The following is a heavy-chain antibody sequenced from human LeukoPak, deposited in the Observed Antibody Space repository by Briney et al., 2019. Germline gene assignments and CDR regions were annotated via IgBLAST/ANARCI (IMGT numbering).Heavy chain of an antibody. CDR1: GYTFTGYY. V-gene: IGHV1-2*02. Sequence: ASVKVSCKASGYTFTGYYMHWVRQAPGQGLEWMGWINPNSGGTNYAQKFQGRVTMTRDTSISTAYMEPSRLRSDDTAVYYCARTRYSRNAFDIWGQGTMVTVSS. CDR2: INPNSGGT. CDR3: ARTRYSRNAFDI. J-gene: IGHJ3*02. D-gene: IGHD1-26*01.